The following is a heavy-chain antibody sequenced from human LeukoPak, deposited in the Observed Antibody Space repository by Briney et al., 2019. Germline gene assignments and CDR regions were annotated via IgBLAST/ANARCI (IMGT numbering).Heavy chain of an antibody. V-gene: IGHV3-74*01. Sequence: PGGSLRLSCADSGFTFSSYWMHWVRQAPGKGLVWVSRINSDGSSTSYADSVKGRFTISRDNAKNTLYLQMNSLRAEDTAVYYCARDTVLWFGESYDPYSWFDPWGQGTLVTVSS. D-gene: IGHD3-10*01. CDR1: GFTFSSYW. J-gene: IGHJ5*02. CDR3: ARDTVLWFGESYDPYSWFDP. CDR2: INSDGSST.